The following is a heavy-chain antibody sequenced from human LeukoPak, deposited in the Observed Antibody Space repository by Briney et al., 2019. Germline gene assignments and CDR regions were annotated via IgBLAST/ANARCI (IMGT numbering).Heavy chain of an antibody. CDR1: GGSISSYY. J-gene: IGHJ6*03. D-gene: IGHD2-2*02. CDR2: IYTSGST. Sequence: SETLSLTCTVSGGSISSYYWSWNRQPPGKGLEWIGYIYTSGSTNYNPSLKSRVTISVDTSKNQFSLKLSSVTAADTAVYYCARSPYCSSTSCYMGYYYMDVWGKGTTVTVSS. V-gene: IGHV4-4*09. CDR3: ARSPYCSSTSCYMGYYYMDV.